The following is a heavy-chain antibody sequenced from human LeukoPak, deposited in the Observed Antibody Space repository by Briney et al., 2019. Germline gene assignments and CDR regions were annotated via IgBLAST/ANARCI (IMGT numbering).Heavy chain of an antibody. Sequence: GGSLRLSSAGSGFTFSSHSMNWVRQAPGKGLEWVSYISSSSSTIYYADSVKGRFTISRDNAKNSLYLQMNSPRDEDTAVYYCAGDGEYSSNWTRTLHWFDPCVQGTLVTVSS. CDR2: ISSSSSTI. J-gene: IGHJ5*02. CDR3: AGDGEYSSNWTRTLHWFDP. CDR1: GFTFSSHS. V-gene: IGHV3-48*02. D-gene: IGHD6-13*01.